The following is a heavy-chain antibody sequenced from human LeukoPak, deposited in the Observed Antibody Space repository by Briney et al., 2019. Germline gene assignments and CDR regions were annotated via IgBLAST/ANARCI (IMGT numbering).Heavy chain of an antibody. CDR1: GGTFSSYA. Sequence: SVKVSCKASGGTFSSYAISWVRQAPGQGLEWMGGIIPIFGTANYAQKFQGRVTITTDTSTTTVYMELRSLRSDDTAVYYCARGRIITIYGVDHHDAYDFWGQGTMVTVSS. V-gene: IGHV1-69*05. J-gene: IGHJ3*01. CDR2: IIPIFGTA. D-gene: IGHD3-3*01. CDR3: ARGRIITIYGVDHHDAYDF.